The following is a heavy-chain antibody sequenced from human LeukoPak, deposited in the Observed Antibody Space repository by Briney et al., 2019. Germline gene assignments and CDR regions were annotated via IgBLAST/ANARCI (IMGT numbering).Heavy chain of an antibody. V-gene: IGHV3-7*01. J-gene: IGHJ4*02. CDR3: TRQPTTLDGSKFMSTDH. CDR1: GFTFSSDA. Sequence: GGSLRLSCAASGFTFSSDAMSWVRQAPGKGLEWVASVKEDGSEQYYVDSVRGRFIISRDNAKNSLYLQMSSLRAEDTAVYYCTRQPTTLDGSKFMSTDHWGQGTLVTVSS. D-gene: IGHD5/OR15-5a*01. CDR2: VKEDGSEQ.